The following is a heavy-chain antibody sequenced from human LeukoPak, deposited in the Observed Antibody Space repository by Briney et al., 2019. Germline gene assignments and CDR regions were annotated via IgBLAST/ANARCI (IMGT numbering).Heavy chain of an antibody. CDR3: ASGVNFLRLSGQVDAFDI. CDR1: GGTFSSYA. J-gene: IGHJ3*02. D-gene: IGHD2-8*01. CDR2: IIPILGIA. V-gene: IGHV1-69*04. Sequence: GASVKVSCKASGGTFSSYAISWVRQVPGQGLEWMGRIIPILGIANYAQKFQGRVTITADKSTSTAYMELSSLRSEDTAVYYCASGVNFLRLSGQVDAFDIWGQGTMVTVSS.